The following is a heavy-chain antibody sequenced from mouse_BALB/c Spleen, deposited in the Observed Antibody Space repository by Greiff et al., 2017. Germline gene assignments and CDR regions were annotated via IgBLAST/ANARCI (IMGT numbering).Heavy chain of an antibody. J-gene: IGHJ3*01. V-gene: IGHV5-17*02. CDR3: ARSTARATFAY. Sequence: EVMLVESGGGLVQPGGSRKLSCAASGFTFSSFGMHWVRQAPEQGLEWVAYISSGSSTIYYADTVKGRFTISRDNPKNTLFLQMTSLRSEDAAMYYCARSTARATFAYWGQGTLVTVSA. CDR2: ISSGSSTI. D-gene: IGHD3-2*01. CDR1: GFTFSSFG.